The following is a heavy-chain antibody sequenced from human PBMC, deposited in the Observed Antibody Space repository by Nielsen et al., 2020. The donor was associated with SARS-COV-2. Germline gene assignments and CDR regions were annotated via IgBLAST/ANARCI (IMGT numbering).Heavy chain of an antibody. V-gene: IGHV3-21*01. Sequence: GGSLRLSCAASGFTFGTHAMSWVRQAPGKGLEWVSSISSSSSYIYYADSVKGRFTISRDNAKNSLYLQMNSLRAEDTAVYYCAREQVTAITGDAFDIWGQGTMVTVSS. CDR1: GFTFGTHA. D-gene: IGHD2-21*02. CDR2: ISSSSSYI. J-gene: IGHJ3*02. CDR3: AREQVTAITGDAFDI.